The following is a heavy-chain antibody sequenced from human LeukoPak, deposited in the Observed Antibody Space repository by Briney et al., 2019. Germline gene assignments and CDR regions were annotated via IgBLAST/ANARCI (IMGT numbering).Heavy chain of an antibody. CDR1: GGSISSSGYY. CDR2: IYYSGTT. D-gene: IGHD1-26*01. V-gene: IGHV4-39*01. CDR3: ARSRYSGSYYYYYGVDV. J-gene: IGHJ6*02. Sequence: SETLSLTCTVSGGSISSSGYYWGWIRQPPGKGLEWIGSIYYSGTTYYNPSLKSRVTISVDTSKNQFSLRLSSVTAADTAVYYCARSRYSGSYYYYYGVDVWGQGTTVTVSS.